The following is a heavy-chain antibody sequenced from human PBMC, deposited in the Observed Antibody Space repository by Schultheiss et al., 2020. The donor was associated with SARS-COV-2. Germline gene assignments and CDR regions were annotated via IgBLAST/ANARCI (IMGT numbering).Heavy chain of an antibody. Sequence: SETLSLTCTVSGGSVSSGSYYWSWIRQPPGKGLEWIGSIFYSGSTYYNPSLESRVTISLDESQTQFSLNLRSVTAADTAVYYCARATRERYFDLWGRGTLVTVSS. CDR2: IFYSGST. J-gene: IGHJ2*01. CDR3: ARATRERYFDL. V-gene: IGHV4-39*07. D-gene: IGHD1-26*01. CDR1: GGSVSSGSYY.